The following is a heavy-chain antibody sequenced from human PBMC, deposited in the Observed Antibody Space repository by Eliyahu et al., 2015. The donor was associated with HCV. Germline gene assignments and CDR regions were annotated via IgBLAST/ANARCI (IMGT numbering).Heavy chain of an antibody. CDR2: ISSSSSHK. Sequence: EVQLVESGGGLVQPGGSLRLSCAASGFXFSXYSVNWVXQXPGKXGAEWISYISSSSSHKHYADSVKGRFTISRDNTENSLYLQMDSLRAEDTAVYYCARDPPSCIDGLCYGPLEHWGQGNLVTVSS. D-gene: IGHD2-8*01. CDR1: GFXFSXYS. J-gene: IGHJ1*01. CDR3: ARDPPSCIDGLCYGPLEH. V-gene: IGHV3-48*04.